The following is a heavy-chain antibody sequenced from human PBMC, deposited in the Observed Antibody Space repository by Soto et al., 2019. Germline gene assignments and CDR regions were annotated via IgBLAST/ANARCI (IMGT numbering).Heavy chain of an antibody. CDR3: ARAIEGAWGPNDY. D-gene: IGHD3-16*01. V-gene: IGHV3-23*01. CDR2: ISRAGSNI. Sequence: EVQLLESGGGVVQPGGSLRLSCAASGFTFSNCAMKWVRQAPGKGLEWVSDISRAGSNIYYADSVKGRFTISRDNSKNTLYLRMNRLRAEDRSVYYCARAIEGAWGPNDYWGQGTLVTVSS. CDR1: GFTFSNCA. J-gene: IGHJ4*02.